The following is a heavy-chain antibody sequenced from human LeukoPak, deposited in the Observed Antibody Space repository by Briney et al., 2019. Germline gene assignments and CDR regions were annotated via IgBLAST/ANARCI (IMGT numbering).Heavy chain of an antibody. CDR2: ISVYNGNT. CDR1: GYSFTNYG. J-gene: IGHJ4*02. Sequence: ASVKVSCKASGYSFTNYGFSWVRQAPGQGLEWMGWISVYNGNTKFARNLQGRVTMTPDTSTSTAYMELRSLRSDDTAVYYCARGGPLWFGEKFDYWGQGTLVTVSS. D-gene: IGHD3-10*01. V-gene: IGHV1-18*01. CDR3: ARGGPLWFGEKFDY.